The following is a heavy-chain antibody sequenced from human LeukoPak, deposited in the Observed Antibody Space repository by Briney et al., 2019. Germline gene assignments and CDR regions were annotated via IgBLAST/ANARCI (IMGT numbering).Heavy chain of an antibody. CDR3: ARNPGVGTLYFDY. CDR2: IRYDGSNK. V-gene: IGHV3-30*02. D-gene: IGHD1-1*01. J-gene: IGHJ4*02. CDR1: GFTFSSYG. Sequence: GGSLRLSCAASGFTFSSYGMHWVRQAPGKGLEWVAFIRYDGSNKYYADSVKGRFTISRDNSKNTLYLQMNSLRAEDTAVYYCARNPGVGTLYFDYWGQGTLVTVSS.